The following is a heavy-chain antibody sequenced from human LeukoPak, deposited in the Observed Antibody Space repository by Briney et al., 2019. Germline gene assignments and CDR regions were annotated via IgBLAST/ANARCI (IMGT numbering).Heavy chain of an antibody. J-gene: IGHJ4*02. CDR2: ISYDGSNK. CDR1: GFTFSSYA. V-gene: IGHV3-30-3*01. Sequence: GGSLRLSCAASGFTFSSYAIHWVRQAPGKGLEWVAVISYDGSNKYYADSVKGRFTISRDNSKNTLYLQMNSLRAEDTAVYYCAKGGVSTPPGFWGQGTLVTVSS. D-gene: IGHD2/OR15-2a*01. CDR3: AKGGVSTPPGF.